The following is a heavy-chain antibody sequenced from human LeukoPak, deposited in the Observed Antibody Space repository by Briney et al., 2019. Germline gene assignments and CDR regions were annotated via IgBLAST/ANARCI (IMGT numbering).Heavy chain of an antibody. V-gene: IGHV5-51*01. CDR1: GYSFTTNW. D-gene: IGHD3-10*01. CDR3: ARTITMVRGVIIYPNYFDY. J-gene: IGHJ4*02. Sequence: GESLKISCKGSGYSFTTNWIGWVRQVPGKGLELMGTIYPGDSDTKYSPSFQGQFTISADKSISTTYLQWSSLKASDTAMYYCARTITMVRGVIIYPNYFDYSGQGTLVTVSS. CDR2: IYPGDSDT.